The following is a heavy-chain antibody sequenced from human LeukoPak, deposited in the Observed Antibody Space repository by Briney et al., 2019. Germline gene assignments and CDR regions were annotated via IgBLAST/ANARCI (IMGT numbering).Heavy chain of an antibody. CDR3: ARDMIPLAAARWGGFDP. D-gene: IGHD2-15*01. Sequence: ASVKVSCKTSGYTFDNYAINWVRQAPGQGLEWMGIINPSDGSTSYAQKFQDRVTMTRGTSTSTVYMELSSLRSEDTAVYYCARDMIPLAAARWGGFDPWGQGTLVTVSS. CDR2: INPSDGST. V-gene: IGHV1-46*02. J-gene: IGHJ5*02. CDR1: GYTFDNYA.